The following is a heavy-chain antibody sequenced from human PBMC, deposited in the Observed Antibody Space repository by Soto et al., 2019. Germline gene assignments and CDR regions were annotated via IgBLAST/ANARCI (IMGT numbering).Heavy chain of an antibody. CDR3: AREGYDFWSGYRTYYYGMDV. CDR1: GDSVSSNSAA. CDR2: TYYRSKWYN. Sequence: SQTLSLTCAISGDSVSSNSAAWNWIRQSPSRGLEWLGRTYYRSKWYNDYAVSVKSRITINPDTSKNQFSLQLNSVTPEDTAVYYCAREGYDFWSGYRTYYYGMDVWGQGTTVTVSS. V-gene: IGHV6-1*01. D-gene: IGHD3-3*01. J-gene: IGHJ6*02.